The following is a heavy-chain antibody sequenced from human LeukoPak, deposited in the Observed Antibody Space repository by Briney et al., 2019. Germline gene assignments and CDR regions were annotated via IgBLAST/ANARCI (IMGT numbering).Heavy chain of an antibody. V-gene: IGHV4-34*01. D-gene: IGHD3-3*01. CDR2: INHSGST. J-gene: IGHJ6*03. CDR3: ARGVAGYDFWSGPRGYYYMDV. CDR1: GGSFSGYY. Sequence: KPSETLSLTCAVYGGSFSGYYWSWIRQSPGKGLEWIGDINHSGSTNYNPSLKSRVTISVDTSKNQFSLKLSSVTAADTAVYYCARGVAGYDFWSGPRGYYYMDVWGKGTTVTVSS.